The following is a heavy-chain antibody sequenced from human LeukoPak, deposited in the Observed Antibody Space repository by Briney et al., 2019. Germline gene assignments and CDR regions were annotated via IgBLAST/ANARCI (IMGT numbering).Heavy chain of an antibody. Sequence: ASVKVSCQVSGYTLTEFSMHWVRQAPGKGLEWMGGFDPEDGETIYAQKFQGRVSMTEDTSTDTAYMELSSLRSEDTAVYYCATDLRRITIFWGYWGQGTLVTVSS. CDR1: GYTLTEFS. J-gene: IGHJ4*02. CDR3: ATDLRRITIFWGY. V-gene: IGHV1-24*01. D-gene: IGHD3-9*01. CDR2: FDPEDGET.